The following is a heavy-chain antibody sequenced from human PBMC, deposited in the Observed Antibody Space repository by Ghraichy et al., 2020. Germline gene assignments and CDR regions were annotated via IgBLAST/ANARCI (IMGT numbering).Heavy chain of an antibody. D-gene: IGHD1-26*01. V-gene: IGHV3-48*02. Sequence: GGSLRLSCAASGFTFSSYSMNWVRQAPGKGLEWVSYISSSSSTIYYADSVKGRFTISRDNAKNSLYLQMNSLRDEDTAVYYCASSPPFSGSYRDYWGQGTLVTVSS. J-gene: IGHJ4*02. CDR2: ISSSSSTI. CDR1: GFTFSSYS. CDR3: ASSPPFSGSYRDY.